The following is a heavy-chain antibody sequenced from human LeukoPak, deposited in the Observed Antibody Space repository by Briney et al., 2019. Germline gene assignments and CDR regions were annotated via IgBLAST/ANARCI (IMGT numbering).Heavy chain of an antibody. J-gene: IGHJ4*02. Sequence: GGSLSLSCAASGFTFSSYSMNWVRQAPGKGLEWVSSISSSSSYIYYADSVKGRFTISRDNAKNSLYLQMNSLRAEDTAVYYCAKRLERQGYYFDYWGQGTLVTVSS. CDR1: GFTFSSYS. CDR2: ISSSSSYI. CDR3: AKRLERQGYYFDY. D-gene: IGHD1-1*01. V-gene: IGHV3-21*01.